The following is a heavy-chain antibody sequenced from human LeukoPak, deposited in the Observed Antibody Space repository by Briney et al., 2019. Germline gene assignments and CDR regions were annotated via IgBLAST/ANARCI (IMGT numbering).Heavy chain of an antibody. CDR3: ATSDSGCATSDSGYHRERYKCFDP. CDR1: GYTFTSYG. CDR2: INPNSGGT. V-gene: IGHV1-2*02. J-gene: IGHJ5*02. Sequence: ASVKVSCKASGYTFTSYGIIWVRQAPGQGLEWMGWINPNSGGTNYAQKFQGRVTMTRDTSISTAYMELSRLRSEDTAVYYCATSDSGCATSDSGYHRERYKCFDPWGQGTLVTVSS. D-gene: IGHD5-12*01.